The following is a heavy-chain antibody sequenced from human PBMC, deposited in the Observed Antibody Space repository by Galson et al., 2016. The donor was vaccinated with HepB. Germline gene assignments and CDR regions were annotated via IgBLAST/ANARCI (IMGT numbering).Heavy chain of an antibody. J-gene: IGHJ3*02. D-gene: IGHD1-7*01. CDR3: VSGETGTARIRAFDM. CDR2: TYYRSKWYN. CDR1: GDSVSSNTAA. Sequence: CAISGDSVSSNTAAWNWIRQSPSRGLEWLGRTYYRSKWYNDYAVSVKSRITINPDTSKNQSSLQLNSVTPEDTAVYYCVSGETGTARIRAFDMWGQGTMVTVSS. V-gene: IGHV6-1*01.